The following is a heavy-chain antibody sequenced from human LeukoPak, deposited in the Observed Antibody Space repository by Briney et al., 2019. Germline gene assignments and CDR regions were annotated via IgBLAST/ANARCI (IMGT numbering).Heavy chain of an antibody. V-gene: IGHV3-15*01. D-gene: IGHD3-3*01. CDR1: GFIFRITW. Sequence: GGSLRLSCAACGFIFRITWINWVRQAPGKGLEWVGRIKSKAVGGTIDYASPVKGRFTISRDDSKNTLYLQMNSLKTEDTAVYYCTTQLLRHNFVYCGQGTLVIVSS. J-gene: IGHJ4*02. CDR3: TTQLLRHNFVY. CDR2: IKSKAVGGTI.